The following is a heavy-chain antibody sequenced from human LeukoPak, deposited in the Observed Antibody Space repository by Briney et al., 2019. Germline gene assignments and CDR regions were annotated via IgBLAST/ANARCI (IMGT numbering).Heavy chain of an antibody. CDR3: AKGVAAAGAKNYFDY. CDR1: GVTFSSYA. Sequence: GGSLRLSCAASGVTFSSYAMSWVRQAPGKGMGWVSAISGSGGSTYYADSVKGRFTISRDNSKNTLYLQMNSLRAEDTAVYYCAKGVAAAGAKNYFDYWGQGTLVTVSS. V-gene: IGHV3-23*01. D-gene: IGHD6-13*01. CDR2: ISGSGGST. J-gene: IGHJ4*02.